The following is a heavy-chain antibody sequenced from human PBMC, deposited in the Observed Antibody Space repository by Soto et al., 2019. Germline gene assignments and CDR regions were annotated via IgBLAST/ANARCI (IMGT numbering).Heavy chain of an antibody. J-gene: IGHJ5*02. Sequence: ASVKVSCKASGYTFTSYAMHWVRQAPGQRLEWMGWINAGNGNTKYSQKFQGRVTITRDTSASTAYMELSSLRSEDTAVYYCARSFVGVGRLQAWFDPWGQGTLVTVSS. CDR2: INAGNGNT. CDR3: ARSFVGVGRLQAWFDP. V-gene: IGHV1-3*01. D-gene: IGHD5-18*01. CDR1: GYTFTSYA.